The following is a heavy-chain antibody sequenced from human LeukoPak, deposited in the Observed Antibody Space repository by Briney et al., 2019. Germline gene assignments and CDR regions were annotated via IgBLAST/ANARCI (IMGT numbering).Heavy chain of an antibody. D-gene: IGHD1-26*01. CDR3: ARGGSGSYPPFDY. CDR1: GGSISSYH. J-gene: IGHJ4*02. CDR2: INYSGST. V-gene: IGHV4-59*01. Sequence: SETLSLTCTVSGGSISSYHWSWIRQPPGKGLEWIGYINYSGSTNYNPSLKSRVTISVDTSKNQFSLKLSSVTAADTAVYYCARGGSGSYPPFDYWGQGTLVTVSS.